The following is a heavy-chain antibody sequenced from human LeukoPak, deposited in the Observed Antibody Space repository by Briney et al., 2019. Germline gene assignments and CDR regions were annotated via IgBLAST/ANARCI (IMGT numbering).Heavy chain of an antibody. J-gene: IGHJ6*02. V-gene: IGHV3-53*01. CDR3: ARTPIPVVVVAATYYYYGMDG. Sequence: GGSLRLSCAASGFTVSSNYMSWVRQAPGKGLEWVSVIYSGGSTYYADSVKGRFTISRDNSKNTLYLQMNSLRAEDTAVYYCARTPIPVVVVAATYYYYGMDGWGQGTTVTVSS. CDR1: GFTVSSNY. D-gene: IGHD2-15*01. CDR2: IYSGGST.